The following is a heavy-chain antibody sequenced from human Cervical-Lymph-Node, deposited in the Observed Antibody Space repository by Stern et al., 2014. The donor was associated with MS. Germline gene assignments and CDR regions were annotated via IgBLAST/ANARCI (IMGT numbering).Heavy chain of an antibody. CDR1: GFTFSSYG. J-gene: IGHJ4*02. CDR2: IWYDGSNK. V-gene: IGHV3-33*01. CDR3: ARDSSKGGSNY. Sequence: VQLVESGGGVVQPGRSLRLACAASGFTFSSYGMHWVRQAPDKGLEWVAGIWYDGSNKYYADSVKGRFTIARANSKNTLYLQMNSLRAEDTAVYYCARDSSKGGSNYWGQGTLVTVSS. D-gene: IGHD2-2*01.